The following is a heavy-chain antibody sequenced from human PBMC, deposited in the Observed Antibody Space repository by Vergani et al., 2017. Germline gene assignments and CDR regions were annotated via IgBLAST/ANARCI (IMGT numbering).Heavy chain of an antibody. D-gene: IGHD2-21*02. CDR1: GVSIGSNSYY. J-gene: IGHJ2*01. CDR3: ATGGFRMVTAPSSSKRPSYWYFDL. CDR2: IYYTGTT. Sequence: QLQLQESGPGLVKPSETLSLTCTVSGVSIGSNSYYWGWIRQPPGKGLEWIGTIYYTGTTYYNEAHKSRLTISVDTSKNQFSLNLSSVTAADTAVYYCATGGFRMVTAPSSSKRPSYWYFDLWGRGTLVTVSS. V-gene: IGHV4-39*01.